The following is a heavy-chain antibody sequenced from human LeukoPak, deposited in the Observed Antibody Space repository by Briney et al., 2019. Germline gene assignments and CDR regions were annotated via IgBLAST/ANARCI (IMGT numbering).Heavy chain of an antibody. CDR2: IIPIFGTA. CDR3: AREVNYDILTGYYAHFDY. Sequence: GASVTVSCKASGGTFSIYAISWVRQAPGQGLEWMGGIIPIFGTANYAQKFQGRVTITADKSTSTAYMELSSLRSEDTAVYYCAREVNYDILTGYYAHFDYWGQGTLVTVSS. V-gene: IGHV1-69*06. CDR1: GGTFSIYA. J-gene: IGHJ4*02. D-gene: IGHD3-9*01.